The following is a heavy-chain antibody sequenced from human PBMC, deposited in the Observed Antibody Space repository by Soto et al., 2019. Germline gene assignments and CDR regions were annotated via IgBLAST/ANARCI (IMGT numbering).Heavy chain of an antibody. CDR3: ARYGTPSCTCSMDV. CDR2: IIPIFGTA. D-gene: IGHD1-26*01. V-gene: IGHV1-69*13. CDR1: GGTFSSYA. J-gene: IGHJ6*02. Sequence: SVKVSCKASGGTFSSYAISWVRQAPGQGLEWMGGIIPIFGTANYAQKFQGRVTITADESTSTANMELSSLRSEDTAVYYCARYGTPSCTCSMDVWGQGTTVTVSS.